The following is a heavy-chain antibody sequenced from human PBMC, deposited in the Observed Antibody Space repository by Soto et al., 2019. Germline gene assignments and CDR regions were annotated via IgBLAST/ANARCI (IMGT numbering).Heavy chain of an antibody. CDR3: AKDSGTLLWFGELIR. J-gene: IGHJ4*02. CDR2: ISGSGGST. D-gene: IGHD3-10*01. V-gene: IGHV3-23*01. CDR1: GCTLSSYA. Sequence: EVQLLESGGGLVQPGGSLRLSCAASGCTLSSYAMSWVRQAPGKGLEWVSAISGSGGSTYYADSVKGRFIISRDNSKNTLYLQMNSLRAEDTAVYYCAKDSGTLLWFGELIRWGQGTLVTVSS.